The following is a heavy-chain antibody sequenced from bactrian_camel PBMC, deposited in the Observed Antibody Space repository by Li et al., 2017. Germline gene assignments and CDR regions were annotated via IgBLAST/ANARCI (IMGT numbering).Heavy chain of an antibody. CDR1: GYTVSAGY. J-gene: IGHJ4*01. CDR2: IYTGTDRT. D-gene: IGHD8*01. Sequence: VESGGGSVQAGGSLKLSCAASGYTVSAGYMAWIRQAPGKGREGVASIYTGTDRTYYADSVKGRFAIWQDNAKATVYLEINYLRPEDTAMYYCAADLLLMRPLEASEYKYWGQGTQVTVS. V-gene: IGHV3S40*01. CDR3: AADLLLMRPLEASEYKY.